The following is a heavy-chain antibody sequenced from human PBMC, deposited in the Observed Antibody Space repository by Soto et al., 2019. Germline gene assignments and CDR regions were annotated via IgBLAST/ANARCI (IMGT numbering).Heavy chain of an antibody. Sequence: SETLSLTCTVSGGSISSGGYYWSWIRQHPGKGLEWIGYIYYSGSTYYNPSLKSRVTISVDTSKNQFSLKLSSVTAADTAVYYCARISGYSAYDRIYNGFDPWGQGTLVTVSS. V-gene: IGHV4-31*03. D-gene: IGHD5-12*01. CDR2: IYYSGST. CDR3: ARISGYSAYDRIYNGFDP. J-gene: IGHJ5*02. CDR1: GGSISSGGYY.